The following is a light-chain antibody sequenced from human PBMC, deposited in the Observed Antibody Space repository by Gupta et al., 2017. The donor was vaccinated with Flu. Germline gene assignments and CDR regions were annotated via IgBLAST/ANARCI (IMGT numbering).Light chain of an antibody. CDR1: SSDVGGYNS. Sequence: QSALTQPPSASGSPGQPVTISCTGTSSDVGGYNSVPWYQHHPGKAPKLMIYEVSQRPSGVPDRFFASKSGNTASLTVSGLQAEDEADYYCSSYAGSNNVVFGGGTKLTVL. J-gene: IGLJ3*02. CDR2: EVS. CDR3: SSYAGSNNVV. V-gene: IGLV2-8*01.